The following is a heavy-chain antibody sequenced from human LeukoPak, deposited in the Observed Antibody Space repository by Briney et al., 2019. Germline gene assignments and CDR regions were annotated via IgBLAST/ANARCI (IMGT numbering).Heavy chain of an antibody. CDR1: GYTFTNYY. CDR3: AKIVGATNGYFDY. CDR2: INPSIGTT. D-gene: IGHD1-26*01. J-gene: IGHJ4*02. V-gene: IGHV1-46*01. Sequence: ASVKVSCKASGYTFTNYYIHWVRQAPGQGLEWMGIINPSIGTTSYAQKFQGRITMTRDTSTSTVYMELSRLRSEDTAVYYCAKIVGATNGYFDYWGQGTLVTVSS.